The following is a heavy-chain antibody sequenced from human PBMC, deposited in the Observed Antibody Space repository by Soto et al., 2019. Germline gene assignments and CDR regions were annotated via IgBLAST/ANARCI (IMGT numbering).Heavy chain of an antibody. D-gene: IGHD4-17*01. CDR3: AKVYATTLTDLYFDY. CDR1: GLIFSDYA. Sequence: PGSSLRLSCAASGLIFSDYALTWVLQAPGKGLEWVSAISGSGATTSYADSVKDRFTISRDNSKNTVSLQMDSLRAEDKAIYYCAKVYATTLTDLYFDYWGQGNLVTVSS. CDR2: ISGSGATT. V-gene: IGHV3-23*01. J-gene: IGHJ4*02.